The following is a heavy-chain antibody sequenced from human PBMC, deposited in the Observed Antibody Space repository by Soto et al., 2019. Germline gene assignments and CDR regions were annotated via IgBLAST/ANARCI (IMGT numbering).Heavy chain of an antibody. CDR1: GGSISSYY. Sequence: QVQLQESGPGLVKPSETLSLTCTVSGGSISSYYWSWIRQPPGTGLEWIGHIYDSGTANYNPSLKSRFTISVDTSTNQFSLNLSSVTAADTAMYYCYGSGGSWGQGTLVTVSS. CDR2: IYDSGTA. D-gene: IGHD3-16*01. CDR3: YGSGGS. V-gene: IGHV4-59*01. J-gene: IGHJ4*02.